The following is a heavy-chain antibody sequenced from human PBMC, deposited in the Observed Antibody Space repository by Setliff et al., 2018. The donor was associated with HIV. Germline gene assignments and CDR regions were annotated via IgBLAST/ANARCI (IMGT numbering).Heavy chain of an antibody. CDR1: GYSISSDYY. CDR3: VVYFGGNGGRGL. J-gene: IGHJ4*02. D-gene: IGHD2-15*01. CDR2: TPYSGST. V-gene: IGHV4-61*01. Sequence: SETLSFTCTVSGYSISSDYYCSWIRQPPGRGLEWIGTTPYSGSTNYSPSLRSRVTISLDTSTNQFSLRLNSVTAADTAHYFCVVYFGGNGGRGLWGQGTLVTVSS.